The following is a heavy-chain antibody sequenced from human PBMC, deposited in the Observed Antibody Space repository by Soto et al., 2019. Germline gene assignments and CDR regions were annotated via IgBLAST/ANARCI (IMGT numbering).Heavy chain of an antibody. CDR3: AKSKLTGHDYYYGMDV. J-gene: IGHJ6*01. CDR1: GYSFTAYY. CDR2: INPSVGNT. D-gene: IGHD3-9*01. Sequence: ASVKVSFKASGYSFTAYYIHWVRQAPGQGLELMGIINPSVGNTRYTQNFQGRVTMTRDTSTNSVYLELSSLRSDDTAVYYCAKSKLTGHDYYYGMDVWANGPRSPTP. V-gene: IGHV1-46*01.